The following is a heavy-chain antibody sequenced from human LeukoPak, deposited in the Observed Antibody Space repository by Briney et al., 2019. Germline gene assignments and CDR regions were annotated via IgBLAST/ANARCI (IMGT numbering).Heavy chain of an antibody. CDR2: IYYSGST. CDR1: GGSISSYY. V-gene: IGHV4-59*08. Sequence: SETLSLTCTVSGGSISSYYWSWIRQPPGKGLEWIGYIYYSGSTNYNPSLKSRVTISVDTSKNQFSLKLSSVTAADTAVYYCARLGYYDSSGTEGWGQGTLVTVSS. J-gene: IGHJ4*02. CDR3: ARLGYYDSSGTEG. D-gene: IGHD3-22*01.